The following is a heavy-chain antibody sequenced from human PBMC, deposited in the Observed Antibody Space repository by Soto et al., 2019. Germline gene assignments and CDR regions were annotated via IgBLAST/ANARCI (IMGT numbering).Heavy chain of an antibody. Sequence: QLQLQESGSGLVKPSQTLSLTCAVSGGSISSGGYSWSWIRQAPGKGLEWIAYIYQSGSTYYNPSLKRRATRTVDRSINQFSLKLSSVTAADTPVYYCARGSKRGGYYEGFDYWGLGTLVTVSS. D-gene: IGHD3-22*01. CDR2: IYQSGST. CDR3: ARGSKRGGYYEGFDY. J-gene: IGHJ4*02. CDR1: GGSISSGGYS. V-gene: IGHV4-30-2*01.